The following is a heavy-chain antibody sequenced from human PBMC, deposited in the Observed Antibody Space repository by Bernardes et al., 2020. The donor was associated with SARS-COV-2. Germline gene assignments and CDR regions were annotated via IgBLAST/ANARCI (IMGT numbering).Heavy chain of an antibody. CDR2: IYPGDSDT. D-gene: IGHD6-19*01. Sequence: GESLKISCKASGYTFTSYWIGWVRPMPAKGLEWMGIIYPGDSDTNYSPSFQGQVTISADKSISTVYLQWSSLKASDTAMYYCARPGSQVADGVFDVWGQGTMVSVAS. V-gene: IGHV5-51*01. CDR3: ARPGSQVADGVFDV. CDR1: GYTFTSYW. J-gene: IGHJ3*01.